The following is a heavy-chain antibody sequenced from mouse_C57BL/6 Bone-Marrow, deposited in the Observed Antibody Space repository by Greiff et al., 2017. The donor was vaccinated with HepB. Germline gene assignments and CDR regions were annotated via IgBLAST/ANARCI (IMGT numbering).Heavy chain of an antibody. D-gene: IGHD2-2*01. CDR2: IRSKSNNYAT. CDR1: GFSFNTYA. V-gene: IGHV10-1*01. CDR3: VRHGIWLDYFDY. J-gene: IGHJ2*01. Sequence: EVKLMESGGGLVQPKGSLKLSCAASGFSFNTYAMNWVRQAPGKGLEWVARIRSKSNNYATYYADSVKDRFTISRDDSESMLYLQMNNLKTEDTAMYYCVRHGIWLDYFDYWGQGTTLTVSS.